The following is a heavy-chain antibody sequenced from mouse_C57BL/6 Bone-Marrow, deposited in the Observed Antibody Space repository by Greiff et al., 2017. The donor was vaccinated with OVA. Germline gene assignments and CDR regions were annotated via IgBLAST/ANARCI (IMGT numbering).Heavy chain of an antibody. CDR3: ARPSYSLYAMDY. CDR1: GYTFTDYY. J-gene: IGHJ4*01. CDR2: INPNNGGT. Sequence: EVQLQQSGPELVKPGASVKISCKASGYTFTDYYMNWVKQSHGKSLEWIGDINPNNGGTSYNQKFKGKATLTVDKSSSTAYMELRSLTSEDSAVYYCARPSYSLYAMDYWGQGTSVTVSS. V-gene: IGHV1-26*01. D-gene: IGHD2-12*01.